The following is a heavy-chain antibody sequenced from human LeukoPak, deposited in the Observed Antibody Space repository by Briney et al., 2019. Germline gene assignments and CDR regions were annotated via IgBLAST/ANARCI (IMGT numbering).Heavy chain of an antibody. Sequence: EASVKVSCKASGGTFSSYAISWVRQAPGQGLEWMGRIIPILGIANYAQKFQGRVTITADKSTSTAYMELSSLRSEDTAVYYCARDSLGITMIVASFDYWGQGTLVTVSS. V-gene: IGHV1-69*04. D-gene: IGHD3-22*01. CDR3: ARDSLGITMIVASFDY. CDR1: GGTFSSYA. CDR2: IIPILGIA. J-gene: IGHJ4*02.